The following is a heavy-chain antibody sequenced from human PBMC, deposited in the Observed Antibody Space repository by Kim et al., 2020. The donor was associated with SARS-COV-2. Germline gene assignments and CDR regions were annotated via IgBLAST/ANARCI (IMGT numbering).Heavy chain of an antibody. Sequence: SETLSLTCTVSGGSISSYYWSWIRQPPGKGLEWIGYIYYSGSTNYNPSLKSRVTISVDTSKNQFSLKLSSVTAADTAVYYCARRGKDDILTGQSTVGAFDIWGQRTMVTVSS. CDR1: GGSISSYY. D-gene: IGHD3-9*01. J-gene: IGHJ3*02. V-gene: IGHV4-59*08. CDR3: ARRGKDDILTGQSTVGAFDI. CDR2: IYYSGST.